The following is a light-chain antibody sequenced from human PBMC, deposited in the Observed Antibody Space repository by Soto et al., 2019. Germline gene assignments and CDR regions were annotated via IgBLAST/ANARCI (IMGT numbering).Light chain of an antibody. Sequence: EIVMTQSPVTLSVSPGERATLSCRASHHVATNLAWYQQKPGQPPRLLIYGASTRATVVSARFSGSGSGTEFTLTISSLQSDDFAVYYCQQYTARPPWTFGQGTRV. CDR3: QQYTARPPWT. CDR1: HHVATN. V-gene: IGKV3-15*01. J-gene: IGKJ1*01. CDR2: GAS.